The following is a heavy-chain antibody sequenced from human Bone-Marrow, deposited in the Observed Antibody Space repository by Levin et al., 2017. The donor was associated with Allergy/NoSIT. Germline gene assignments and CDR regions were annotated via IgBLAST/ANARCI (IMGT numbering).Heavy chain of an antibody. CDR2: VYHSDYT. CDR1: GYSITSGSY. V-gene: IGHV4-38-2*01. CDR3: ARAPVLRFLVGGFDY. D-gene: IGHD3-3*01. Sequence: PSETLSLTCGVSGYSITSGSYLGWIRQSPGKGLEWIASVYHSDYTYYNPSLKSRITVSVDTSKNQVSLNLTSVTATATAVYYCARAPVLRFLVGGFDYWGQGILVTVSS. J-gene: IGHJ4*02.